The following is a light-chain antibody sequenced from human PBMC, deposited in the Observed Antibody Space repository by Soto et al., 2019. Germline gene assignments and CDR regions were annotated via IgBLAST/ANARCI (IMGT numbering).Light chain of an antibody. CDR2: AAS. CDR1: QSISSS. CDR3: QQSYSTPRT. V-gene: IGKV1-39*01. Sequence: DTQMTQSPSSLSASVGDRVTITCWASQSISSSLNWYQQKPGKAPKLLIYAASSLKSGVPSRFSGSGSGTDFILTISSLQPEDFAAYYCQQSYSTPRTFGGGTKVDIK. J-gene: IGKJ4*01.